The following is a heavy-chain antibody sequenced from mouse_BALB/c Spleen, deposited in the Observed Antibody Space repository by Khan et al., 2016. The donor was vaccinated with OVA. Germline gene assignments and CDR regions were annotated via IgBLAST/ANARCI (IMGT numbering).Heavy chain of an antibody. J-gene: IGHJ3*01. Sequence: EVQLQESGPGLVKPSQSLSLTCTVTGYSITSEYAWNWIRQFPENKLEWMGYINYSGNTRSNPSLKGRTSITRDTSKNQFFLQLNSVTTEDTATYYCARKDYYDYDPFPYWGQGTLVTVSA. CDR1: GYSITSEYA. D-gene: IGHD2-4*01. CDR3: ARKDYYDYDPFPY. CDR2: INYSGNT. V-gene: IGHV3-2*02.